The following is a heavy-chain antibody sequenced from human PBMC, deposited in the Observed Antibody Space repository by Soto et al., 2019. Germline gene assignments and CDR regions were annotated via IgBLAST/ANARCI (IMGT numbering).Heavy chain of an antibody. CDR1: GGSISSGDYY. V-gene: IGHV4-31*03. J-gene: IGHJ4*02. CDR3: ARDSDYVWGSYRPLDY. Sequence: SETLSLTCTVSGGSISSGDYYWSWIRQHPGKGLEWIGYIYYSGSTYYNPSLKSRVTISVDTSKNQFSLKLSSVTAADTAVYYCARDSDYVWGSYRPLDYWGQGTLVTVSS. CDR2: IYYSGST. D-gene: IGHD3-16*02.